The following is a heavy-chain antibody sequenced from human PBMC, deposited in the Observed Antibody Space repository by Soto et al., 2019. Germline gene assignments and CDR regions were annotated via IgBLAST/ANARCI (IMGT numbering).Heavy chain of an antibody. D-gene: IGHD3-10*01. CDR3: VMGLYDLGSFYSKGPFDY. Sequence: GASVKVSSKAPGYTFTSYDINSVRQATGQGLEKLAWMNTKTGNTGYAQKFEGRVTMTRNTSISTAYMELSSLRSGDTAVYYCVMGLYDLGSFYSKGPFDYCSQGTLVIGSS. CDR1: GYTFTSYD. V-gene: IGHV1-8*01. CDR2: MNTKTGNT. J-gene: IGHJ4*02.